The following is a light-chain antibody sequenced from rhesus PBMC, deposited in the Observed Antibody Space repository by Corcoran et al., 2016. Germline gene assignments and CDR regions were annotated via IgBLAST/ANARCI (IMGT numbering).Light chain of an antibody. V-gene: IGLV2-13*03. Sequence: QAAPTQSPSVSGSPGQSVTISCTGTSSDIGGDNRVSWYQHHPGKAPKLMIYEVSERPSGVSDRFSAFKSGNTASLTISGLQAEDEADYDCSSYTINRTYIFGAGTRLTVL. CDR1: SSDIGGDNR. CDR2: EVS. CDR3: SSYTINRTYI. J-gene: IGLJ1*01.